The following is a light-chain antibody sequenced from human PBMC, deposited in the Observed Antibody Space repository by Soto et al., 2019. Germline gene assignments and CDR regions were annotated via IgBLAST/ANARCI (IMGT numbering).Light chain of an antibody. J-gene: IGKJ1*01. CDR2: DAS. Sequence: EIVLTQSPGTLTLSPGDRVTLSCRASQSVSSYLAWYQQKPGQPPRLLIFDASNRATGIPARFSGSGSGTDFTLTISSLEPEDFAVYYCQQRSNWPPWTFGQGTKVDIK. CDR1: QSVSSY. CDR3: QQRSNWPPWT. V-gene: IGKV3-11*01.